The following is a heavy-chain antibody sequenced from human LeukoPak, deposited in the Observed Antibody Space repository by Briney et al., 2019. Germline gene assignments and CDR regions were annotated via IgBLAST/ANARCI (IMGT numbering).Heavy chain of an antibody. Sequence: PGGSLRLSCAASGFSFSSYAMSWVRQAPGKGLEWVSAISGSGGSTYYADSVKGRFTISRDNSKNTVYLQMNSLRVEDTAVYYCAKDATVSSSRFYYYYYYMDVWGNGTTVTVSS. J-gene: IGHJ6*03. CDR1: GFSFSSYA. CDR2: ISGSGGST. V-gene: IGHV3-23*01. CDR3: AKDATVSSSRFYYYYYYMDV. D-gene: IGHD6-13*01.